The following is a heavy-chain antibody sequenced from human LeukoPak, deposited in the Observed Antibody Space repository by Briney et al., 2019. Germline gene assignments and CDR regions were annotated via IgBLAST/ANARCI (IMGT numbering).Heavy chain of an antibody. V-gene: IGHV3-21*01. J-gene: IGHJ4*02. CDR2: ISSSSSYI. CDR1: GFTFSSYG. Sequence: GGSLRLSCAASGFTFSSYGMNWVRQAPGKGLEWVSSISSSSSYIYYADSVKGRFTISRDNAKNSLYLQMNSLRAEDTAVYYCASGPIAARPVDYWGQGTLVTVSS. CDR3: ASGPIAARPVDY. D-gene: IGHD6-6*01.